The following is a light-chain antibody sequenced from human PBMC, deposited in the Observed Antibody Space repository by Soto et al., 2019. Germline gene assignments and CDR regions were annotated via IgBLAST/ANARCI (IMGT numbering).Light chain of an antibody. V-gene: IGLV2-8*01. Sequence: QSALTQPPSASGSPGQSVTISCTGTRSDVGFYNYVSWYQQHPGKAPKLIISEVSQRPSGVPDRFSGSKSGNTASLTVSGLQAEDEADYYCSSYAGTNNFVFGTGTKLTVL. J-gene: IGLJ1*01. CDR2: EVS. CDR1: RSDVGFYNY. CDR3: SSYAGTNNFV.